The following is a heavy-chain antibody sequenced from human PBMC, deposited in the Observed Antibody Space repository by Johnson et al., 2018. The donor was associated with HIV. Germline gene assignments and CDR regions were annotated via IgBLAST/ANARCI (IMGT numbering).Heavy chain of an antibody. CDR2: IYSGGST. V-gene: IGHV3-66*01. CDR3: ARMTTTVSHHDAFDI. D-gene: IGHD4-17*01. Sequence: LVQPGGSLRLSCSASGFTVSSNYMSWVRQAPGRGLEWVSVIYSGGSTYFADSVKGRFTISRDTSKNTLYLQMNSLRAEDTAVYYCARMTTTVSHHDAFDIRGQGTMVTVSS. J-gene: IGHJ3*02. CDR1: GFTVSSNY.